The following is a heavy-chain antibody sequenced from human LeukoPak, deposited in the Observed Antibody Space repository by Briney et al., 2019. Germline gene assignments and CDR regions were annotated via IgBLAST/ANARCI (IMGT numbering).Heavy chain of an antibody. CDR3: AKGPTIFGVVIIPGFDY. CDR1: GFTFSSYE. V-gene: IGHV3-53*01. J-gene: IGHJ4*02. CDR2: MYRDGRT. D-gene: IGHD3-3*01. Sequence: GGSLRLSCAASGFTFSSYEMNWVRQAPGKGLEWVSVMYRDGRTYYADSVQGRFTISRDNSKNTLYLQMNSLRAEDTAVYYCAKGPTIFGVVIIPGFDYWGQGTLVTVSS.